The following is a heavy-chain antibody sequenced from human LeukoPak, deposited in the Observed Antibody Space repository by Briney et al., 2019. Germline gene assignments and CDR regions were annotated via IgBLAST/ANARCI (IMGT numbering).Heavy chain of an antibody. V-gene: IGHV3-21*04. CDR1: RFSFSDYT. Sequence: GGSLRLSCAASRFSFSDYTMSWVRQLPGKGLEWVSSISSSSSYIYYADSVKGRFTISRDNAKNSLFLQMNSLRAEDTAIYYCTTDTWYSAGHWGQGTLVTVSS. J-gene: IGHJ4*02. CDR2: ISSSSSYI. D-gene: IGHD2-15*01. CDR3: TTDTWYSAGH.